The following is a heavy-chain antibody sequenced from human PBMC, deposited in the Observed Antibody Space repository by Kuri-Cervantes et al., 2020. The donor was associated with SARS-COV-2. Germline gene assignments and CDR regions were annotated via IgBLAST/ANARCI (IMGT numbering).Heavy chain of an antibody. J-gene: IGHJ4*02. CDR1: GGTFSSYT. D-gene: IGHD6-19*01. V-gene: IGHV1-69*02. CDR2: IIPILGIA. CDR3: ASGAVADLFDY. Sequence: SVKVSCKASGGTFSSYTISWVRQAPGQGLEWMGRIIPILGIANYAQKFQGRVTITADKSTSTAHMELSSLRSEDTAVYYCASGAVADLFDYWGQGTLVTVSS.